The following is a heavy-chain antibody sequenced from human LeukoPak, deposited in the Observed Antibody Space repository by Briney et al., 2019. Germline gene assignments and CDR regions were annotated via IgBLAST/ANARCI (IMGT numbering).Heavy chain of an antibody. V-gene: IGHV4-59*01. CDR1: GGSITGSY. D-gene: IGHD3-10*01. Sequence: PSETLSLTCTVSGGSITGSYWSWLRQPPGKGLEYIGYIYYSGSTNYNPSLKSRVTISVDTSKNQFSLKLTSVTAADTAVYYCATAGLISGRHNYFDSWGQGTLVTVSS. CDR2: IYYSGST. CDR3: ATAGLISGRHNYFDS. J-gene: IGHJ4*02.